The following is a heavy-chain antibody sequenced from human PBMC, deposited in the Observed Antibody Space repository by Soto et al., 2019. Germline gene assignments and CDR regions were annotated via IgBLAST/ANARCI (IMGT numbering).Heavy chain of an antibody. CDR1: GYTFTGYY. CDR2: INPNSGGT. V-gene: IGHV1-2*02. J-gene: IGHJ4*02. CDR3: ATARVGNGDFDD. Sequence: ASVKVSCKASGYTFTGYYMHWVRQAPGQGPEWMGWINPNSGGTNYAQKFQGRVTMTRDTSISTAYMELSRLRSDDTAVYYCATARVGNGDFDDWGQGALVTVSS. D-gene: IGHD1-26*01.